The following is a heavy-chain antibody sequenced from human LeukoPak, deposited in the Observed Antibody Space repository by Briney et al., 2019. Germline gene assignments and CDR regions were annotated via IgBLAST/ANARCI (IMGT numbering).Heavy chain of an antibody. Sequence: GGSLRLSCAASGFTFSSYWMSWVRQAPGKGLEWVANIKQDGSEKYYVDSVKGRFTISRDNAKNSPYLQMNSLRAEDTAVYYCARDSQGELELLFRYWGQGTLVTVSS. V-gene: IGHV3-7*01. CDR2: IKQDGSEK. D-gene: IGHD1-26*01. J-gene: IGHJ4*02. CDR1: GFTFSSYW. CDR3: ARDSQGELELLFRY.